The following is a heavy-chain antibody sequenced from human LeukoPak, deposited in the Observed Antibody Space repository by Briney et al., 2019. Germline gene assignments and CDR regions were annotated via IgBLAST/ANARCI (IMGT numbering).Heavy chain of an antibody. V-gene: IGHV4-59*08. J-gene: IGHJ3*02. D-gene: IGHD3-10*01. CDR2: IYYTGST. CDR1: GGSINTYY. Sequence: SETLSLTCTVSGGSINTYYWSWIRQPPGKGLEWIGFIYYTGSTNYNPSLKSRVTVSVDTSKNQFSLKLSSVTAADTAVYYCARGRMLWFGESSLAFDIWGQGTMVTVSS. CDR3: ARGRMLWFGESSLAFDI.